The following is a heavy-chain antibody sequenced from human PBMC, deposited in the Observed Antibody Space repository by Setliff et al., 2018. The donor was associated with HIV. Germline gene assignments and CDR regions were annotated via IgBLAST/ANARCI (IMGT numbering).Heavy chain of an antibody. J-gene: IGHJ6*02. V-gene: IGHV4-59*11. CDR2: IYTTERI. Sequence: KPSETLSLTCSFSGGSISGHYWSWIRQTPGKGLEWIATIYTTERISYNPSLRSRVTISVETSQNLFSLRLRSVTAADTGLYYCARPGSSSYYYAMDVWGLGTTVTVSS. CDR3: ARPGSSSYYYAMDV. CDR1: GGSISGHY. D-gene: IGHD3-10*01.